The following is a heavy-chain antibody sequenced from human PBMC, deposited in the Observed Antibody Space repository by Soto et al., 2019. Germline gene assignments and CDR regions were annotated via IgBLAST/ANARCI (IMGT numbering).Heavy chain of an antibody. V-gene: IGHV1-18*01. Sequence: QVQPVQSGAEVKKPGASVKVSCKASGYTFISYGISWVRQAPGQGLEWMGWISTFNGKTNYAQNVQGRVTMTTDTSTTTAYMALRSLKSDDTAVYYCARDRVPKSSGYFPFDYWGQGTLVTVSS. CDR3: ARDRVPKSSGYFPFDY. J-gene: IGHJ4*02. CDR2: ISTFNGKT. CDR1: GYTFISYG. D-gene: IGHD3-22*01.